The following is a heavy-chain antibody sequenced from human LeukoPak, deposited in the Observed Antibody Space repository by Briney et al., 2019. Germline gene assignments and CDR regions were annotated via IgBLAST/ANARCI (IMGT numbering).Heavy chain of an antibody. CDR2: IYPGDSDT. CDR1: GYSFTSYW. Sequence: GESLKISCKGSGYSFTSYWIGWVRQMPGKGLEWMGIIYPGDSDTRYSPSFQGQVTISADKFISTAYLQWSSLKASDTAMYYCARQYYDSSGYPYYFDYWGQGTLVTVSS. D-gene: IGHD3-22*01. V-gene: IGHV5-51*01. CDR3: ARQYYDSSGYPYYFDY. J-gene: IGHJ4*02.